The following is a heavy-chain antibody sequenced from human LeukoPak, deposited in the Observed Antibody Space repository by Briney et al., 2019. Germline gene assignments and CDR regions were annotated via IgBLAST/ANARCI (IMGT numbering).Heavy chain of an antibody. CDR2: INPNGGGT. J-gene: IGHJ4*02. V-gene: IGHV1-2*02. Sequence: ASVKVSCKASGYTFTGYYMHWARQAPGQGLEWMGWINPNGGGTNYAQNFQGRITMTRETSISTAYMELSRLRSGDTAIYYCARDQFAMAEFDYWGQGTLVTVSS. D-gene: IGHD5-18*01. CDR3: ARDQFAMAEFDY. CDR1: GYTFTGYY.